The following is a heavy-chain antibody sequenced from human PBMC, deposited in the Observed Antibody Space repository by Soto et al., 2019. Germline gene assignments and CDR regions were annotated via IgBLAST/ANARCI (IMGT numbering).Heavy chain of an antibody. CDR2: ISAGNGNT. V-gene: IGHV1-3*01. J-gene: IGHJ4*02. Sequence: GASVKVSCKASGYTFTSYAMHWVRQAPGQRLEWMGWISAGNGNTKYSQKFQGRVTITRDTSASTAYMELSSLRSEDTAVYYCASSTRTGFDYWGQGTLVTVSS. D-gene: IGHD2-2*01. CDR1: GYTFTSYA. CDR3: ASSTRTGFDY.